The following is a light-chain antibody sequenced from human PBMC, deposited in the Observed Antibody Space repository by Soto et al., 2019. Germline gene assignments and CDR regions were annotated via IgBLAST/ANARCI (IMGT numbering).Light chain of an antibody. CDR1: QSVRSSY. CDR2: GAS. Sequence: EIVLTQSPGTLSLSPGERATLSCRASQSVRSSYLAWYQQKPGQAPRLLIYGASSRATGIPDRFSGGGSGTDFTLTISRLEPEDLVVYYCQQYGSSPTFGGGTKVEIK. J-gene: IGKJ4*01. V-gene: IGKV3-20*01. CDR3: QQYGSSPT.